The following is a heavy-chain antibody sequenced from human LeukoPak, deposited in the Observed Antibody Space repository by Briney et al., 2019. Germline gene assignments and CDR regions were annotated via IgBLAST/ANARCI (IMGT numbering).Heavy chain of an antibody. V-gene: IGHV1-69*13. CDR1: GGTFSSYA. CDR2: IIPIFGTA. J-gene: IGHJ4*02. CDR3: ARGSPYYYDSSSYYTSPPYDY. Sequence: ASVKVSCKASGGTFSSYAISWVRQAPGQGLEWMGGIIPIFGTANYAQKFQGRVTITADESTSTAYMELSSLRSEDTAVYYCARGSPYYYDSSSYYTSPPYDYWGQGTLVTVSS. D-gene: IGHD3-22*01.